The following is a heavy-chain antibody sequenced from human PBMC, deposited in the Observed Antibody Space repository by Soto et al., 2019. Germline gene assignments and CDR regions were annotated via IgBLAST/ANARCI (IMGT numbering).Heavy chain of an antibody. CDR2: ISYDGSNK. V-gene: IGHV3-30-3*01. CDR1: GFTFSSYA. D-gene: IGHD3-16*01. J-gene: IGHJ4*02. CDR3: ARDANSRQYVYFDY. Sequence: GGSLRLSCAASGFTFSSYAMHWVRQAPGKGLEWVAVISYDGSNKYYADSVKGRFTISRDNSKNTLYLQMNSLRAEDTAVYYCARDANSRQYVYFDYWGQGTLVTVSS.